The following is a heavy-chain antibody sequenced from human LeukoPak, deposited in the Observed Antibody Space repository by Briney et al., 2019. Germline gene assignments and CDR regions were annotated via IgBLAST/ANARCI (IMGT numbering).Heavy chain of an antibody. V-gene: IGHV1-69*06. CDR3: ARTTVHNYYYYMDV. CDR2: IIPIFGTA. D-gene: IGHD4-17*01. CDR1: GGTFSSYA. Sequence: GASVKVSCKASGGTFSSYAISWVRQAPGQGLEWMGGIIPIFGTANYAQKFQGRVTITADKSTSTAYMELSSLRSEDTAVYYCARTTVHNYYYYMDVWGKGTTVTVSS. J-gene: IGHJ6*03.